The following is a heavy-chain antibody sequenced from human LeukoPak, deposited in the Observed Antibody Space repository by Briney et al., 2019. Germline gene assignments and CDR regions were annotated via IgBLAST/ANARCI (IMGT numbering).Heavy chain of an antibody. CDR1: GLTFSSYS. J-gene: IGHJ4*02. D-gene: IGHD5-24*01. V-gene: IGHV3-23*01. CDR3: AYSRDGYNPYFDY. Sequence: GGSLRLSCAASGLTFSSYSMNWVRQAPGKGLEWVSAISGSGGSTYYADSVKGRFTISRDNSKNTLYLQMNSLRAEDTAVYYCAYSRDGYNPYFDYWGQGTLVTVSS. CDR2: ISGSGGST.